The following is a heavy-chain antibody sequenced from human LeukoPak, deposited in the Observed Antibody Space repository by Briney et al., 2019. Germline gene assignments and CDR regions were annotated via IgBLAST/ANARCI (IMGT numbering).Heavy chain of an antibody. CDR2: ISSSSSYI. J-gene: IGHJ4*02. CDR3: ARAAYSYGPRGFDY. V-gene: IGHV3-21*01. D-gene: IGHD5-18*01. CDR1: EFTFSSYS. Sequence: PGGSLRLSCAASEFTFSSYSMNWVRQAPGKGLEWVSSISSSSSYIYYADSVKGRLTISRDNAKNPLYLQMNSLRAEDTAVYYCARAAYSYGPRGFDYWGQGTLVTVSS.